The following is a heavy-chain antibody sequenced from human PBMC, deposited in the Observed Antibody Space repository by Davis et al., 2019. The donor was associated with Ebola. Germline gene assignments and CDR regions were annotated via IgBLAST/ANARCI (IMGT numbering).Heavy chain of an antibody. Sequence: GESLKISCAASGFTFSSYSMNWVRQAPGKGLEWVSSISSSSSYIYYADSVKGRFTISRDNAKNSLYLQMNSLRAEDTAVYYCAREQSYYGSGSYRYYFDYWGQGTLVTVSS. CDR3: AREQSYYGSGSYRYYFDY. CDR1: GFTFSSYS. D-gene: IGHD3-10*01. J-gene: IGHJ4*02. V-gene: IGHV3-21*01. CDR2: ISSSSSYI.